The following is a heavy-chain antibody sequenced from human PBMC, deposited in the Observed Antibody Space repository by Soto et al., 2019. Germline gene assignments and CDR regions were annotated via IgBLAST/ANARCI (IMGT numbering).Heavy chain of an antibody. D-gene: IGHD6-13*01. CDR3: ARQEQQQVLFYYYGLDV. V-gene: IGHV4-4*02. J-gene: IGHJ6*02. Sequence: QVQLHQSGPGLVKPSGTLSLTCAVSGDSISNSNWWSWVRQPPGKGLEWIGEIYHSGSTNYNPSLMSRVSLSVDKSKNPFSLNLTSVTAADTAVDYCARQEQQQVLFYYYGLDVWGQGTTVTVSS. CDR1: GDSISNSNW. CDR2: IYHSGST.